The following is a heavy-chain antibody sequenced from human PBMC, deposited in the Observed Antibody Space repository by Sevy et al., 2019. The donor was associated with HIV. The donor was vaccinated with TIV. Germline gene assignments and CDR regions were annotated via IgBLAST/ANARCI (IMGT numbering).Heavy chain of an antibody. CDR3: AKGDSSGYYYVRGVIDY. V-gene: IGHV3-23*01. CDR2: ISGSGGST. J-gene: IGHJ4*02. D-gene: IGHD3-22*01. Sequence: GGSLRLSCAASGFTFSSYAMSWVHQAPGKGLEWVSAISGSGGSTYYADSVKGRFTISRDNSKNTLYLQMNSLRAEDTAVYYCAKGDSSGYYYVRGVIDYWGQGTLVTVSS. CDR1: GFTFSSYA.